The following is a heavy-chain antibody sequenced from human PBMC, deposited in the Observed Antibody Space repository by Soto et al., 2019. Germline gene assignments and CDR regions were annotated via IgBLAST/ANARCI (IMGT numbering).Heavy chain of an antibody. CDR3: ARSLKGATPLGAFDI. J-gene: IGHJ3*02. CDR2: IGTAGDT. D-gene: IGHD1-26*01. CDR1: GFTFSSYD. Sequence: GGSLRLSCAASGFTFSSYDMHWVRQATGKGLEWVSAIGTAGDTYYPGSVKGRFTISRENAKNSLYLQMNSLRAGDTAVYYCARSLKGATPLGAFDIWGQGTMVTVSS. V-gene: IGHV3-13*01.